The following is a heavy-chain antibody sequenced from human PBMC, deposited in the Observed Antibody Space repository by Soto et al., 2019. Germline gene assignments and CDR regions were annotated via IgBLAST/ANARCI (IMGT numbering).Heavy chain of an antibody. CDR2: ISHHSANI. CDR3: ARGATGTFSTYDS. Sequence: PGGSLRLSCAASGFPFSSFGLNWVRQAPGKGLEWVSSISHHSANIFYADSLKGRFTISRDNAQNSLYLQMNSLRAEDTAVYFCARGATGTFSTYDSWGQGTPVTVS. V-gene: IGHV3-21*01. J-gene: IGHJ4*02. CDR1: GFPFSSFG. D-gene: IGHD1-26*01.